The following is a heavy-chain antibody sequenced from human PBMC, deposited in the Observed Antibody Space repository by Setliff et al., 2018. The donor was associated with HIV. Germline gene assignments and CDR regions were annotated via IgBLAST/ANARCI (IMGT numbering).Heavy chain of an antibody. CDR2: IKPDGSEK. CDR3: ARDHSITPPH. V-gene: IGHV3-7*03. Sequence: PGGSLRLSCAASGFTFSTFWMSWVRQAPGKGLEWVANIKPDGSEKYYVDSVKGRFTISRDNTENSLYLQMNSLRAEDTAVYYCARDHSITPPHWGQGTLVTVSS. J-gene: IGHJ4*02. D-gene: IGHD3-3*02. CDR1: GFTFSTFW.